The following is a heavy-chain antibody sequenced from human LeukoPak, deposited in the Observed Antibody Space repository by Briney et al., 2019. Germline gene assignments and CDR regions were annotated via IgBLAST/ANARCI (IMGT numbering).Heavy chain of an antibody. J-gene: IGHJ6*02. D-gene: IGHD5-12*01. Sequence: GGSLRLSCAASGFTFSSYGMHWVRQAPGKGLEWVAVISYDGSNKYYADSVKGRFTISRDNSKNTLYLQMNSLRAEDTAVYYCAKDQSKSGWLGHYYYGMDVRGQGTTVTVSS. CDR1: GFTFSSYG. CDR3: AKDQSKSGWLGHYYYGMDV. CDR2: ISYDGSNK. V-gene: IGHV3-30*18.